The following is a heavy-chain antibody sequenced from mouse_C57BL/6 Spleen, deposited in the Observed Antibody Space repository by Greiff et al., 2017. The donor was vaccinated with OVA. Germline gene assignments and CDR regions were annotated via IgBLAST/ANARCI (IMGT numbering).Heavy chain of an antibody. CDR1: GYTFTDYE. CDR3: TSGDYYSNWAY. J-gene: IGHJ3*01. CDR2: IDPETGGT. Sequence: QVQLQQSGAELVRPGASVTLSCKASGYTFTDYEMHWVKQTPVHGLEWIGAIDPETGGTAYNQKFKGKAILTADKSSSTAYMELRSLTSEDSAVYYCTSGDYYSNWAYWGQGTLVTVSA. D-gene: IGHD2-5*01. V-gene: IGHV1-15*01.